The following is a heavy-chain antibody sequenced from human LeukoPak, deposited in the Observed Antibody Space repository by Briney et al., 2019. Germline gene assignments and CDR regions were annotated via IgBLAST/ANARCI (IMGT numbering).Heavy chain of an antibody. CDR1: GFTFSSYA. Sequence: GASLRLSCAASGFTFSSYAMSWVRQAPGKGQEWVSAISGSGGSTYYADSVKGRFTISRDNSKNTLYLQMNSLRAEDTAVYYCAKDFYYDSSGYYHPTTIDYWGQGTLVTVSS. CDR3: AKDFYYDSSGYYHPTTIDY. J-gene: IGHJ4*02. CDR2: ISGSGGST. V-gene: IGHV3-23*01. D-gene: IGHD3-22*01.